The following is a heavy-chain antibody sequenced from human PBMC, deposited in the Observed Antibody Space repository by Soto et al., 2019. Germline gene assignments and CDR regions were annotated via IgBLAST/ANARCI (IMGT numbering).Heavy chain of an antibody. V-gene: IGHV1-69*01. CDR1: GGTLSDYA. CDR2: IMPTVDSA. J-gene: IGHJ6*02. CDR3: AVAAIREIMAQESSRMAV. D-gene: IGHD5-12*01. Sequence: QVQLVQSGAEVKTPGSSVKVSCKASGGTLSDYAISWVRQAPGQGLEWMGGIMPTVDSANYAQNFQGRLTIYADESTSTANLDLSSLRSDDTAVYYCAVAAIREIMAQESSRMAVWGQGTTVIVSS.